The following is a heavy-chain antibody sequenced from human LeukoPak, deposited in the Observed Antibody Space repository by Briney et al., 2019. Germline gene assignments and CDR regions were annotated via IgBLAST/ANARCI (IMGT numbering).Heavy chain of an antibody. D-gene: IGHD3-22*01. CDR3: ATLPPLSSGYYRYFDY. Sequence: ASVKVSCTVSGYTLTELSMHWVRQAPGKGLEWMGGFDPEDGETIYAQKFQGRVNMTEDTSTDTAYMELSSLRSEDTAVYYLATLPPLSSGYYRYFDYWGQGTLVTVSS. V-gene: IGHV1-24*01. CDR2: FDPEDGET. J-gene: IGHJ4*02. CDR1: GYTLTELS.